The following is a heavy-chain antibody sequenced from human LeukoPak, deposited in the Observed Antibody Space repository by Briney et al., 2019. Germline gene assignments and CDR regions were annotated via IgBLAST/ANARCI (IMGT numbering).Heavy chain of an antibody. CDR2: IRYDGSNK. J-gene: IGHJ4*02. CDR3: AEDQRGYSYGDY. Sequence: GGSLRLSCAASGFTFSSYGMHWVRQAPGKGLEWVAFIRYDGSNKYYADSVKGRFTISRDNSKNTLYLQMNSLRAEDTAVYYCAEDQRGYSYGDYWGQGTLVTVSS. D-gene: IGHD5-18*01. CDR1: GFTFSSYG. V-gene: IGHV3-30*02.